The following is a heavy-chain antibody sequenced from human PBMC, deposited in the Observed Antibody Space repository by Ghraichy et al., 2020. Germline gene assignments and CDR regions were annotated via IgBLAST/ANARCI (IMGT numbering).Heavy chain of an antibody. CDR1: GFTFSSYS. Sequence: GGSLRLSCAASGFTFSSYSMNWVRQAPGKGLEWVSYISTSCSTIYYADSVKGRFTISRDNAKNSLYLQMNSLRDEDTAVYYCARDRGGDTAMVTAMGYGMAVGGQGTTFTVPS. J-gene: IGHJ6*02. CDR2: ISTSCSTI. D-gene: IGHD5-18*01. V-gene: IGHV3-48*02. CDR3: ARDRGGDTAMVTAMGYGMAV.